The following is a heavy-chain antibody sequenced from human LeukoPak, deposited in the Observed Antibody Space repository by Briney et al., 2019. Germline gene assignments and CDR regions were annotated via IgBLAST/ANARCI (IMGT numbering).Heavy chain of an antibody. D-gene: IGHD2-15*01. Sequence: GASVKVSCKASGYTFTSYGISWVRQAPGQGLEWMGWISPYNGNTNYAQTLQGRVTMTTDTSTSTAYMDLRSLRSDDTAVYYCARGGLGYCSGGSCPKNWFDPWGQGTLVTVSS. V-gene: IGHV1-18*01. CDR1: GYTFTSYG. CDR2: ISPYNGNT. J-gene: IGHJ5*02. CDR3: ARGGLGYCSGGSCPKNWFDP.